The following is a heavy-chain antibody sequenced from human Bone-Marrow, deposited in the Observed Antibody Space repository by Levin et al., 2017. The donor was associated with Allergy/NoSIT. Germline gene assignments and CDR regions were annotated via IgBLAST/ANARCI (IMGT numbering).Heavy chain of an antibody. J-gene: IGHJ2*01. D-gene: IGHD2-2*01. V-gene: IGHV5-51*01. Sequence: GESLKISCKGSGYTFTTYWIGWVRQMPGKGLEWMGIIYPGDSDTRYSPSFQGQVTISADKSISTAYLQWSSLKASDTAIYYCARRAHCNSASCNGGSLWYFDRWGRGTLVTVSS. CDR3: ARRAHCNSASCNGGSLWYFDR. CDR2: IYPGDSDT. CDR1: GYTFTTYW.